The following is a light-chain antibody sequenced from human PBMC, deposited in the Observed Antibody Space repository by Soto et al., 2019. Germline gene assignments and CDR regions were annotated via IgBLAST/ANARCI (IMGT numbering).Light chain of an antibody. CDR1: SSDIGGYDF. V-gene: IGLV2-8*01. Sequence: QPVLTQPPSASGSPGQSVTISCTGASSDIGGYDFVSWYQQHPGKAPKIIIYEVTKRPSGVPDRFSGSKSGNAASLTVSGLQAEDEADYYCSSYAGSNTVAFGGGTKVTVL. CDR2: EVT. CDR3: SSYAGSNTVA. J-gene: IGLJ2*01.